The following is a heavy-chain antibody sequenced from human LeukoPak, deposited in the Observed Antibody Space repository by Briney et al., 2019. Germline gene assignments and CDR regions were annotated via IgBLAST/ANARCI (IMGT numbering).Heavy chain of an antibody. CDR1: GFTFSSYW. V-gene: IGHV3-74*01. Sequence: GGSLRLSCAASGFTFSSYWMHWVRQAPGKGLVWVSRINSDGSSTSYADSVKGRFTISRDNAKNSLYLQMNSLRAEDTAVYYCARGGDNSNNWFDPWGQGTLVTVSS. CDR3: ARGGDNSNNWFDP. CDR2: INSDGSST. J-gene: IGHJ5*02. D-gene: IGHD3-10*01.